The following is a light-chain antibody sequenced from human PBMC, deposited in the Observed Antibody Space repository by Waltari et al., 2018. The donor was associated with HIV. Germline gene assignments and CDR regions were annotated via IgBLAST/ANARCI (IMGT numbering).Light chain of an antibody. V-gene: IGKV3-20*01. CDR2: STS. CDR1: QRVSSSH. J-gene: IGKJ1*01. CDR3: QQYFGSLWT. Sequence: EIVLTQSPGTLSLPPGERATLSCRASQRVSSSHLTWYQQKPGQAPRLLIYSTSNRATGIPDRFSGSGSGTDFTLTISRLEPEDFAVYYCQQYFGSLWTFGQGTKVEIK.